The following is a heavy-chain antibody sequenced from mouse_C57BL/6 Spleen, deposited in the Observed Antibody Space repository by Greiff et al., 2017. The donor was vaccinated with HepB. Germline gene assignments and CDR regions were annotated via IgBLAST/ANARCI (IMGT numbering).Heavy chain of an antibody. CDR1: GYTFTSYW. V-gene: IGHV1-72*01. CDR3: ANPSYDGYYGLYYYAMDY. Sequence: QVQLQQPGAELVKPGASVKLSCKASGYTFTSYWMHWVKQRPGRGLEWIGRIDPNSGGTKYNEKFKSKATLTVDKPSSTAYMQLSSLTSEDSAVYYCANPSYDGYYGLYYYAMDYWGQGTSVTVSS. CDR2: IDPNSGGT. D-gene: IGHD2-3*01. J-gene: IGHJ4*01.